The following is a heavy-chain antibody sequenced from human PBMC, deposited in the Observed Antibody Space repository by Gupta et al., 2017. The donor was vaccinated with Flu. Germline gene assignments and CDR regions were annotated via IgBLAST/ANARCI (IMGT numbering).Heavy chain of an antibody. J-gene: IGHJ4*02. D-gene: IGHD3-22*01. V-gene: IGHV6-1*01. CDR3: ARAQSFYDSSGYSQPFDY. CDR2: TYYRSRWYK. CDR1: NSAA. Sequence: NSAAWTWIRQSPSRGLEWLGRTYYRSRWYKDYAVSVKSRITIKPDISKNQLSLQLNSVTPEDTAVYFCARAQSFYDSSGYSQPFDYWGQGTLVTVSS.